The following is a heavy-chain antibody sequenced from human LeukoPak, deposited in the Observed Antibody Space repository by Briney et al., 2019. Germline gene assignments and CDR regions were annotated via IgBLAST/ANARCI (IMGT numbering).Heavy chain of an antibody. J-gene: IGHJ4*02. V-gene: IGHV3-48*02. CDR3: ARDSKWLAPGCFDY. CDR1: GFTFSSYS. D-gene: IGHD6-19*01. CDR2: ISSSSSTI. Sequence: GGSLRLSCAASGFTFSSYSMNWVRQAPGRGLEWVSYISSSSSTIYYADSVKGRFTISRDNAKNSLYLQMNSLRDEDTAVYDCARDSKWLAPGCFDYWGQGTLVTVSS.